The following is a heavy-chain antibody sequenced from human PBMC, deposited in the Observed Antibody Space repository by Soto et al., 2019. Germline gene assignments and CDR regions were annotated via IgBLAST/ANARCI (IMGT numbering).Heavy chain of an antibody. V-gene: IGHV4-4*07. Sequence: SETLSLTCTVSGGSISSCYWSWIRQPAGKGLEWIGRIYTSGSTNYNPSLKSRVTMSVDTSKNQFSLKLSSVTAADTAVYYCARDSSSPYYYDSSGYSIGLFDPWGQGTLVTVSS. CDR3: ARDSSSPYYYDSSGYSIGLFDP. CDR2: IYTSGST. D-gene: IGHD3-22*01. J-gene: IGHJ5*02. CDR1: GGSISSCY.